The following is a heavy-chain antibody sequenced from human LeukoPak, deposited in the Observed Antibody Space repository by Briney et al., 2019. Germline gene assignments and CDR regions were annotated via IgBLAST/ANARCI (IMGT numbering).Heavy chain of an antibody. CDR2: ISYDGSNK. CDR3: AKQAVTTAFDI. CDR1: GFTFSSYA. D-gene: IGHD4-17*01. V-gene: IGHV3-30-3*02. J-gene: IGHJ3*02. Sequence: GGSLRLSCAASGFTFSSYAMHWVRQAPGKGLEWVAVISYDGSNKYYADSVKGRFTISRDNSKNTLYLQMNSLRAEDTAVYYCAKQAVTTAFDIRGQGTMVTVSS.